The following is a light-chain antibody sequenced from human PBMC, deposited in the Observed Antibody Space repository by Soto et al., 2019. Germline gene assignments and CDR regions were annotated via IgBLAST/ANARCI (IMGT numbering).Light chain of an antibody. CDR1: QTISTW. J-gene: IGKJ1*01. V-gene: IGKV1-5*01. Sequence: IHMNQSPCPLAAAVGDSVPITCRASQTISTWMAWYQQKPGKAPKLLVYDASTLQSGVASRFSGSGSGTEFTLIISGLQPDDSATYYCQQYTNTNNPWMFGQGTKVDIK. CDR3: QQYTNTNNPWM. CDR2: DAS.